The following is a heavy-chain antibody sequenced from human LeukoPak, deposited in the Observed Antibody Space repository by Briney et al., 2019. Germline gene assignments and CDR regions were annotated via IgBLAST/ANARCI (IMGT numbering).Heavy chain of an antibody. Sequence: GASVKVSCKASGYTFTGYGISWVRQAPGQGLEWMGWISAYNGNTNYAQKLQGRITMTTDTSTSTAYMELRSLRSDDTAVYYCARHAYNSGSYFEWFDPWGQGTLVTVSS. CDR2: ISAYNGNT. CDR3: ARHAYNSGSYFEWFDP. J-gene: IGHJ5*02. CDR1: GYTFTGYG. D-gene: IGHD1-26*01. V-gene: IGHV1-18*01.